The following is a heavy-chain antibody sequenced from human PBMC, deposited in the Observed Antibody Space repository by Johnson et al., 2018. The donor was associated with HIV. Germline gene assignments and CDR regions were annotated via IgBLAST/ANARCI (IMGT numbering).Heavy chain of an antibody. CDR3: AREAYCSGGSCYDAFDI. J-gene: IGHJ3*02. V-gene: IGHV3-20*04. Sequence: VQLVESGGGVVRPGGSLRLSCAASGFTFDDYGMSWVRQAPGKGLEWVSGINWNGGSTGYADSVKGRFTISRDNSKNTLYLQMNSLRAEDTAVYYCAREAYCSGGSCYDAFDIWGQGTMVTVSS. CDR1: GFTFDDYG. CDR2: INWNGGST. D-gene: IGHD2-15*01.